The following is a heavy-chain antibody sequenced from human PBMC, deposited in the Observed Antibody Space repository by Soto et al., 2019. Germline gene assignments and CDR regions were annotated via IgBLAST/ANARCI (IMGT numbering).Heavy chain of an antibody. CDR3: AKDLTIFGVVTGAFDI. CDR2: ISGSGGST. D-gene: IGHD3-3*01. V-gene: IGHV3-23*01. J-gene: IGHJ3*02. Sequence: GGSLRLSCAASGFTFSSYAMSWVRQAPGKGLEWVSAISGSGGSTYYADSVKGRFTISRDNSKNTLLLQMNSLRAEDTAVYYCAKDLTIFGVVTGAFDIWGQGTMVTVSS. CDR1: GFTFSSYA.